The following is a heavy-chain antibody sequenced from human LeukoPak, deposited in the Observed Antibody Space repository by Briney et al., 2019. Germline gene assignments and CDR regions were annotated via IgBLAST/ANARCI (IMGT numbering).Heavy chain of an antibody. CDR1: GYTFTSYD. CDR3: ARGFSYYDYVWGSYRYDDAFDI. D-gene: IGHD3-16*02. CDR2: MNPNSGNT. Sequence: ASVKVSCKASGYTFTSYDINWVRQATGQGLEWMGWMNPNSGNTGYAQKFQGRVTMTRNTSISTAYMELSSLRSEDTAVYYCARGFSYYDYVWGSYRYDDAFDIWGQGTMVTVSS. J-gene: IGHJ3*02. V-gene: IGHV1-8*01.